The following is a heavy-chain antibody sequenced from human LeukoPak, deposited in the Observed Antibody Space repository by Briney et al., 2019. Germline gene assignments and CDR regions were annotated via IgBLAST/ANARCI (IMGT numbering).Heavy chain of an antibody. V-gene: IGHV4-59*06. CDR3: ASYCSGGSCYPVNWFDP. J-gene: IGHJ5*02. D-gene: IGHD2-15*01. CDR1: GGSISSYY. CDR2: IYYSGST. Sequence: SETLSLTCTVSGGSISSYYWSWIRQHPGKGLEWIGYIYYSGSTYYNPSLKSRVTISVDTSKNQFSLKLSSVTAADTAVYYCASYCSGGSCYPVNWFDPWGQGTLVTVSS.